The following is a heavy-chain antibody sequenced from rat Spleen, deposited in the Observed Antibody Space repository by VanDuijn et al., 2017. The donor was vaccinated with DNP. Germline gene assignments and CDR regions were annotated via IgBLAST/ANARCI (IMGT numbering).Heavy chain of an antibody. CDR2: ITSGGGNT. CDR3: TKAGGYSPWYFDY. Sequence: EVQLVGSGGGLVQPGGSLKLSCAPSDFTFRNSDVAWVRLVPGKGLEWVASITSGGGNTYYPDSVTGRFTISRDNAKSTLYLQMDSLSSEETGTYYCTKAGGYSPWYFDYWGQGVMVTVSS. CDR1: DFTFRNSD. D-gene: IGHD1-11*01. V-gene: IGHV5S11*01. J-gene: IGHJ2*01.